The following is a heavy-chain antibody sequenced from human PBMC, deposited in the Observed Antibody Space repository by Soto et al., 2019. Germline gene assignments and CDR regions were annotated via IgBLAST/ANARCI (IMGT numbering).Heavy chain of an antibody. CDR1: GGTFSSYA. Sequence: QVQLVQSGAEVKKPGSSVKVSCKASGGTFSSYAISWVRQAPGQGLEWMGGIIPIFGTANYAQKVQGRVTLTADKSTSPAYMELSSLRSEDTAVYYCASWLVAAAQGRSGWHGSWHGMDVWGQGTTVTVSS. J-gene: IGHJ6*02. V-gene: IGHV1-69*06. CDR3: ASWLVAAAQGRSGWHGSWHGMDV. CDR2: IIPIFGTA. D-gene: IGHD6-19*01.